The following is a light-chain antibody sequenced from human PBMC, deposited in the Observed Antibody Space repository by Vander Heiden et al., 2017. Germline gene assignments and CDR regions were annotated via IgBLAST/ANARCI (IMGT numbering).Light chain of an antibody. V-gene: IGLV1-51*01. J-gene: IGLJ2*01. CDR3: GTWDSSLSAGV. CDR1: SSNIGNNY. Sequence: VLTQPRSVSGAPGQKVTISCSGSSSNIGNNYVAWYQQLPGTAPKLLIYDNNKRPSGIPDRFSGSKSGTSATLGITGLQTGDEADYYCGTWDSSLSAGVFGGGTKLTVL. CDR2: DNN.